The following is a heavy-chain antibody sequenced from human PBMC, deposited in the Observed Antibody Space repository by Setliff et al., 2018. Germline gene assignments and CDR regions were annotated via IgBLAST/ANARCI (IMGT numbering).Heavy chain of an antibody. CDR1: SGSISTSNYF. Sequence: SETLSLTCIASSGSISTSNYFWGWVRQPPGRGLEWIGSMYSSGTTNYNPSLKSRVTMSVDTSKSLLSLKLSSVTTTDTAVYYCAGLFRDGWNYFDSWGQGTLVTVSS. J-gene: IGHJ4*02. V-gene: IGHV4-39*02. CDR2: MYSSGTT. D-gene: IGHD2-21*01. CDR3: AGLFRDGWNYFDS.